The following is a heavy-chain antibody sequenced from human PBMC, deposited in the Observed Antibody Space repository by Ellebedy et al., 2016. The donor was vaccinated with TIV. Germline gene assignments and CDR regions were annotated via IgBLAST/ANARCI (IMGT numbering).Heavy chain of an antibody. CDR2: INHSGST. CDR3: ASYQLLLDNLWNWFDP. CDR1: GGSISSGGYY. D-gene: IGHD2-2*01. J-gene: IGHJ5*02. V-gene: IGHV4-39*01. Sequence: SETLSLTXTVSGGSISSGGYYWSWIRQPPGKGLEWIGEINHSGSTNYNPSLKSRVTISVDTSKNQFSLKLSSVTAADTAVYYCASYQLLLDNLWNWFDPWGQGTLVTVSS.